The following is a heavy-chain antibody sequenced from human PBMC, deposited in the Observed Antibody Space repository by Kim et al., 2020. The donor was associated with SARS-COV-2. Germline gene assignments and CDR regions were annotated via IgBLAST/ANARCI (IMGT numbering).Heavy chain of an antibody. CDR2: ISYDGHKK. D-gene: IGHD3-22*01. V-gene: IGHV3-30*04. CDR1: GLAFNVLT. J-gene: IGHJ6*02. CDR3: AGYYDRGDTWRYHPYGMDV. Sequence: GGSLRLSCAASGLAFNVLTIHWVRQAPGKGLEWVAAISYDGHKKSGAESVEGRFSISRDDSKDTVWLQMDSLRADDTAVYFCAGYYDRGDTWRYHPYGMDVWGQGTTVSVSS.